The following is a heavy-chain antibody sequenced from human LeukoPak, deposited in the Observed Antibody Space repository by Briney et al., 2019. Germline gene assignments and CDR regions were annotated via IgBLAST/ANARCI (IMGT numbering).Heavy chain of an antibody. CDR3: ARESNSGCDAFDI. D-gene: IGHD1-26*01. CDR2: IKQDSSDK. V-gene: IGHV3-7*01. J-gene: IGHJ3*02. Sequence: GGSLRLSCAASGFTFSSHYMTWVRQAPGKGLEWVANIKQDSSDKFYVDSVRGRFTISRDNAKNSLYLQMNSLRAEDTAVYYYARESNSGCDAFDIWGQGTMVTVSS. CDR1: GFTFSSHY.